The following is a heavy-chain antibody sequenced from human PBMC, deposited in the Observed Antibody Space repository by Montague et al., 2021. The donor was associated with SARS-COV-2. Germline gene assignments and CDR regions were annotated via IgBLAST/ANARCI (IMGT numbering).Heavy chain of an antibody. V-gene: IGHV2-70*11. CDR1: GFSLSTSGMC. Sequence: PALVKPTQTLTLTYTFSGFSLSTSGMCVSWIRQPPGKALEWLARIDWDDDKYYSTSLETRLTISKDTSKNQVVLTMTNMDPVDTATYYCARILVAAAGSPFDPWGQGTLVTVSS. D-gene: IGHD6-13*01. CDR2: IDWDDDK. J-gene: IGHJ5*02. CDR3: ARILVAAAGSPFDP.